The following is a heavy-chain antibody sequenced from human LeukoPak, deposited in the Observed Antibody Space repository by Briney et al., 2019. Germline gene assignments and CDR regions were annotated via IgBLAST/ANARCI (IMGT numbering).Heavy chain of an antibody. V-gene: IGHV3-64D*06. CDR2: ISSNGGST. Sequence: GGSLRLSCSASGFTFSSYAMHWVRQAPGKGLEYVSAISSNGGSTYYADSVKGRFTISRDNSKNTLYLQMSSLRAEDTAVYYCVKMDLAATIPQDYWGQGTLVTVSS. D-gene: IGHD5-12*01. CDR1: GFTFSSYA. CDR3: VKMDLAATIPQDY. J-gene: IGHJ4*02.